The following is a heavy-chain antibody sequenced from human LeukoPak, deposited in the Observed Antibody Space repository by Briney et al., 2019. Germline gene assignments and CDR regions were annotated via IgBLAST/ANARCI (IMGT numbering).Heavy chain of an antibody. CDR3: TTDQPGSLLDC. J-gene: IGHJ4*02. Sequence: GGSLRLSCAASGSTFSNFGMSWVRQAPGKGLEWVGRIKSKTDGGTTDYAAPVKGRFTISRDDSKNMVYLQMNSLKTEDTAVYYCTTDQPGSLLDCWGQGTLVTVSS. D-gene: IGHD1-1*01. CDR2: IKSKTDGGTT. V-gene: IGHV3-15*01. CDR1: GSTFSNFG.